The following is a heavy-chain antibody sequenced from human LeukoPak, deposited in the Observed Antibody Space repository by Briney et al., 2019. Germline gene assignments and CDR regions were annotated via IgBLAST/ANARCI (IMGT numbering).Heavy chain of an antibody. J-gene: IGHJ2*01. CDR3: AKGVDITMVPPRFDL. Sequence: GGSLRLSCAASGFTFSSYGMHWVRQAPGKGLEWVAVISYDGSNKYYEDSVKGRFTISRDNSKNTVDLQMNSLRTEDTAMYYCAKGVDITMVPPRFDLWGRGALVTVSS. D-gene: IGHD5-18*01. V-gene: IGHV3-30*18. CDR1: GFTFSSYG. CDR2: ISYDGSNK.